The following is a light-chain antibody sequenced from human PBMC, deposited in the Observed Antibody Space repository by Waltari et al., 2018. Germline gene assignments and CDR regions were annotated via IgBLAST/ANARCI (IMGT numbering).Light chain of an antibody. CDR3: QQRNSWPRT. Sequence: EIFLTQSPATLSVSAGERAALSCRASQSIVTSLAWYQHRTGQAPRLLIYDASKRAVASPARFSGSGSGTDFTLTIDTREPEDFAVYYCQQRNSWPRTFGQGTKVEI. CDR2: DAS. CDR1: QSIVTS. V-gene: IGKV3-11*01. J-gene: IGKJ1*01.